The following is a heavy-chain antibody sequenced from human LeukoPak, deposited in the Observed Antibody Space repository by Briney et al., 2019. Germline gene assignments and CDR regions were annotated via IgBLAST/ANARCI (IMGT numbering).Heavy chain of an antibody. D-gene: IGHD6-13*01. J-gene: IGHJ4*02. CDR3: AKDLPQPGIAAAGLDY. CDR2: IRYDGSNK. CDR1: GFTFSSYG. Sequence: GGSLRLSCAASGFTFSSYGMHWVRQAPGKGLEWVAFIRYDGSNKYYADSVKGRFTISRDNSKNTLYLQMNSLRAEDTAVYYCAKDLPQPGIAAAGLDYWGQGTLVTVSS. V-gene: IGHV3-30*02.